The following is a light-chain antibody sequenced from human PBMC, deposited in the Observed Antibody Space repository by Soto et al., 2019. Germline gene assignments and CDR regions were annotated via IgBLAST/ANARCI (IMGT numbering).Light chain of an antibody. J-gene: IGLJ2*01. CDR1: SGHSSYA. Sequence: QPVLTQSPSASASLGASVKLTCTLSSGHSSYAIAWHQQQPEKGPRYLMKVNSDGSHSKGDGIPDRFSGSTSGAERYLSISSLQSEDEADYYCQTLGTGTHVVFGGGTKLTVL. CDR3: QTLGTGTHVV. CDR2: VNSDGSH. V-gene: IGLV4-69*01.